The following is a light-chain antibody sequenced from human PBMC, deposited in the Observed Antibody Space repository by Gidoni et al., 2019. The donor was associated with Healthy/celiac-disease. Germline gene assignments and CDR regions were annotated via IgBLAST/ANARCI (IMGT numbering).Light chain of an antibody. J-gene: IGKJ2*01. CDR2: AVS. CDR1: QYISSS. CDR3: QQSYSAPYT. Sequence: DIQMTQSPSSLAASVGDRVTISCRASQYISSSLNWYRQKPGKAPVLLIYAVSSLRSGVPSRLSGSGSGTEFALTISSLQPEDFATYYCQQSYSAPYTFGQGTKLEIK. V-gene: IGKV1-39*01.